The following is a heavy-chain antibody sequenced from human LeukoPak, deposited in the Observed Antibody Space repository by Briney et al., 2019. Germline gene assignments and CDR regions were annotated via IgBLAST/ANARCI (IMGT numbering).Heavy chain of an antibody. CDR1: GASSSDYY. CDR3: VREKAASAGTCGFDY. CDR2: TFYSGST. J-gene: IGHJ4*02. D-gene: IGHD6-13*01. Sequence: SETLPLTCTVSGASSSDYYWSWIRQPPGKSLEWIGYTFYSGSTDYNPSLKSRVTISVDTSKNEVSLKLNSVSAADTAVYYCVREKAASAGTCGFDYWGQGILVTVSS. V-gene: IGHV4-59*01.